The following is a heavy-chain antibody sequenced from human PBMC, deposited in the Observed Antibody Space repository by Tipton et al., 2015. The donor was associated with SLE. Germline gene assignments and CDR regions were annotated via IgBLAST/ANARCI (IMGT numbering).Heavy chain of an antibody. D-gene: IGHD3-9*01. Sequence: TLSLTCTVSGGSISSYYWSWIRQPAGKGLEWIGHIYTSGSTNYNPSLKRRVTMSVDTPKNQFSLKLSSVTAAAPAVYYCARDGYDILTGHYDGMDVWGQGTTVTVSS. CDR1: GGSISSYY. J-gene: IGHJ6*02. CDR3: ARDGYDILTGHYDGMDV. V-gene: IGHV4-4*07. CDR2: IYTSGST.